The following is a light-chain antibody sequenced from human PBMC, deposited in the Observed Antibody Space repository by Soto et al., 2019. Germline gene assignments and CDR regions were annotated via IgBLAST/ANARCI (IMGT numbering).Light chain of an antibody. CDR1: SSDVGTYKF. V-gene: IGLV2-23*01. CDR2: EGT. Sequence: QSALTQPASVSGSPGQSITISCTGTSSDVGTYKFVSWYQQHPGKVPTLMIHEGTKLPSGVSNRFSGSRSGNTATLTISGLQPEDKANYYCCAYAGTSFWVFGGGTKLTVL. J-gene: IGLJ3*02. CDR3: CAYAGTSFWV.